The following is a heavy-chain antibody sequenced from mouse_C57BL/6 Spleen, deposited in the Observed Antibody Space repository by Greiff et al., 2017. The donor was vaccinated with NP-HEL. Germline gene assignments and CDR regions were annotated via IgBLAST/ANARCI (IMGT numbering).Heavy chain of an antibody. J-gene: IGHJ4*01. D-gene: IGHD2-5*01. Sequence: QVQLQQSGAELVRPGASVTLSCKASGYTFTDYEMHWVKQTPVHGLEWIGAIDPETGGTAYNQKFKGKAILTADKSSSTAYMELRSLTSEDSAVYYCTRSSNYPYYYAMDYWGQGTSVTVSS. CDR1: GYTFTDYE. V-gene: IGHV1-15*01. CDR3: TRSSNYPYYYAMDY. CDR2: IDPETGGT.